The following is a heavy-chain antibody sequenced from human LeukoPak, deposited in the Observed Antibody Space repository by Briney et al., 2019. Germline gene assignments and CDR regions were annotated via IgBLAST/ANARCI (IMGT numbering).Heavy chain of an antibody. CDR3: ARLGDSTMFDP. CDR1: GGSISSYY. V-gene: IGHV4-59*01. D-gene: IGHD2-2*01. Sequence: SETLSLTCTVSGGSISSYYWSWIRQPPGKGLEWIGYIYYSGSTNYNPSLKSRVTISVDTSKNQFSLKLSSVTAADTAVYYCARLGDSTMFDPWGQGTLVTVSS. J-gene: IGHJ5*02. CDR2: IYYSGST.